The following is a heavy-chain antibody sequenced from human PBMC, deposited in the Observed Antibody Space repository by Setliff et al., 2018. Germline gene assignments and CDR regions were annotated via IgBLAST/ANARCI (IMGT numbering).Heavy chain of an antibody. D-gene: IGHD3-3*01. V-gene: IGHV4-61*09. Sequence: PSETLSLTCTVSGGSISSGSYYWSWIRQPAGKGLEWIGHIYTSGSTNYNPSLKSRVTISVDTSKNHFSLKLSSVTAADTAVYSCTRDASVDFWSGYPYYYYMDVWGKVTTVTVSS. J-gene: IGHJ6*03. CDR3: TRDASVDFWSGYPYYYYMDV. CDR2: IYTSGST. CDR1: GGSISSGSYY.